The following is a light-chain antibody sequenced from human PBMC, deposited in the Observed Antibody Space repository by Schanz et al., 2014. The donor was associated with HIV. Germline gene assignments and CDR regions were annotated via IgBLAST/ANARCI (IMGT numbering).Light chain of an antibody. J-gene: IGLJ3*02. Sequence: QSLLTQPPSVSAAPGQRVTISCSGGAFNLGHNFVSWYQQFPGTAPKLLIFGDKNRPSGVPDRYSGSKSDTSASLAITGLQAEDEANYYCAAWDDSLSGRVFGGGTKVTVL. CDR2: GDK. V-gene: IGLV1-47*02. CDR1: AFNLGHNF. CDR3: AAWDDSLSGRV.